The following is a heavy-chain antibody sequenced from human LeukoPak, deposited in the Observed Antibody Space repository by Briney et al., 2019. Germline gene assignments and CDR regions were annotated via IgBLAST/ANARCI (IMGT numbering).Heavy chain of an antibody. J-gene: IGHJ5*02. Sequence: GGSLRLSCAASGFTFTTYAFHWVRQAPGTGLEWVAVISSDGKSRIYADSVKGRFTISRDNSKNRLFLQMNSLRTEDTAVYYCANSRGKYSCSGGSCNSWGQGTLVTVSS. D-gene: IGHD2-15*01. CDR2: ISSDGKSR. CDR1: GFTFTTYA. CDR3: ANSRGKYSCSGGSCNS. V-gene: IGHV3-30*04.